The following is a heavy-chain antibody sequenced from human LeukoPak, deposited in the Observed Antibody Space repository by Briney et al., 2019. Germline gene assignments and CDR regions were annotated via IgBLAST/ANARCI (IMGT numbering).Heavy chain of an antibody. CDR2: IIPIFGTA. Sequence: SVKVSCKASGGTFSSYAISWVRQAPGQGLECMGRIIPIFGTANYAQKFQGRVTITADKSTSTAYMELSSLRSEDTAVYYCARERFGELLGYYYYYMDVWGKGTTVTVSS. J-gene: IGHJ6*03. D-gene: IGHD3-10*01. CDR1: GGTFSSYA. CDR3: ARERFGELLGYYYYYMDV. V-gene: IGHV1-69*06.